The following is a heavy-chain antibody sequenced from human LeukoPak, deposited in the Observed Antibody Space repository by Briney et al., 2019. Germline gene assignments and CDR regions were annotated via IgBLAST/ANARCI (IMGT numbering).Heavy chain of an antibody. CDR2: FSSSGSTI. CDR1: GFIFSAYE. CDR3: ARVYSSGWSY. Sequence: SGGPLRLSCAASGFIFSAYEMNWVRRAPGKGREWVSYFSSSGSTIYYTDSVKGRFTISRDNAKKSLYLQMNSLRAEDTAVYYCARVYSSGWSYWGQGTLVTVSS. J-gene: IGHJ4*02. V-gene: IGHV3-48*03. D-gene: IGHD6-19*01.